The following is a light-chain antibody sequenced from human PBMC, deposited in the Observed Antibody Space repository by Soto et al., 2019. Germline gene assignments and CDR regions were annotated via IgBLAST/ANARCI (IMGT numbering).Light chain of an antibody. Sequence: EIVLTQSPGTLSLSPGERATVSCRASQIVRGEYLAWYQQKRGQPPRLLIYGAFNRAGGIPDRFSGSGFGTDFTLTISRLEPEDFAVYYCQQRSNFGQGTRLEIK. V-gene: IGKV3D-20*02. CDR1: QIVRGEY. CDR3: QQRSN. CDR2: GAF. J-gene: IGKJ5*01.